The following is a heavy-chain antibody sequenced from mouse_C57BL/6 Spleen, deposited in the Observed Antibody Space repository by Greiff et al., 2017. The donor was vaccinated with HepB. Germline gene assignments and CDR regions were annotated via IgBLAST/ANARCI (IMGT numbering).Heavy chain of an antibody. CDR1: GFNIKDDY. CDR3: TLGYFDV. V-gene: IGHV14-4*01. CDR2: IDPENGDT. J-gene: IGHJ1*03. Sequence: EVQLQESGAELVRPGASVKLSCTASGFNIKDDYMHWVKQRPEQGLEWIGWIDPENGDTEYASKFQGKATITADTSSNTAYLQLSSLTSEDTAVYYCTLGYFDVWGTGTTVTVSS.